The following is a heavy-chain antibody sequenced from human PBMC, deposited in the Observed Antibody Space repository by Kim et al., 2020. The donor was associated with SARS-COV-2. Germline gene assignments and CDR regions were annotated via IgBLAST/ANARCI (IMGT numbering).Heavy chain of an antibody. D-gene: IGHD3-22*01. CDR2: ISYDGSNK. V-gene: IGHV3-30*04. CDR1: GFTFSSYA. Sequence: GGSLRLSCAASGFTFSSYAMHWVRQAPGKGLEWVAVISYDGSNKYYADSVKGRFTISRDNSKNTLYLQMNSLRAEDTAVCYCARQYYYDSSGYYYPHYYYYGMDVWGQGTTVTVSS. J-gene: IGHJ6*02. CDR3: ARQYYYDSSGYYYPHYYYYGMDV.